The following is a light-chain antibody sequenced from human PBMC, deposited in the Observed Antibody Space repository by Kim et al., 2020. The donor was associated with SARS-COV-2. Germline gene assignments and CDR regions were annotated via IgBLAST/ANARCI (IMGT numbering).Light chain of an antibody. CDR2: GAS. CDR3: QHYGSAPYS. J-gene: IGKJ2*03. CDR1: QGMASSV. Sequence: WSPGESATLSWRANQGMASSVLAWFQQKPGQAPKLLICGASSGTTGVPNGFSGSGSGTDFTLTISRLEPEDSAVFYCQHYGSAPYSFGQETKLEI. V-gene: IGKV3-20*01.